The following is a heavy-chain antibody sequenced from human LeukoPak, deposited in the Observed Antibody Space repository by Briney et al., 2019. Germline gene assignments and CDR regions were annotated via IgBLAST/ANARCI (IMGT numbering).Heavy chain of an antibody. Sequence: GGSLRLSCAASGFTFSTYSMNWVRQAPGKGLEWVSSITSSNSYIHYADSVKGRFTISRDNAKNSLYLQMNSLRAEDTAIYYCTRDQNFYGPGRGFDPWGQGTLVTVSS. V-gene: IGHV3-21*01. CDR2: ITSSNSYI. J-gene: IGHJ5*02. CDR3: TRDQNFYGPGRGFDP. CDR1: GFTFSTYS. D-gene: IGHD3-10*01.